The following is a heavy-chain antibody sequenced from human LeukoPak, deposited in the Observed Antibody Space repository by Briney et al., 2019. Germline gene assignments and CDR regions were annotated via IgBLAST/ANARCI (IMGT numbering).Heavy chain of an antibody. CDR2: INPSGGNT. D-gene: IGHD3-22*01. CDR1: GYTFTSYY. J-gene: IGHJ4*02. CDR3: ARLDYYDSSGYWPYFDY. V-gene: IGHV1-46*01. Sequence: ASVKVSCKASGYTFTSYYMHWVRQAPGQGLEWMGIINPSGGNTSYAQKFQGRVTMTRDTSTSTVYMELSSLRSEDTAVYYCARLDYYDSSGYWPYFDYWGQGTLVTVSS.